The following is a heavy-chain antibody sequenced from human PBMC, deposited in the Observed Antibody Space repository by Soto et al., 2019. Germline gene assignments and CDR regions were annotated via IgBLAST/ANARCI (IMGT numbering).Heavy chain of an antibody. CDR3: ARDRGYCSGGSCYSGYWYFDL. CDR2: IIPIFGTA. J-gene: IGHJ2*01. Sequence: QVQLVQSGAEVKKPGSSVKVSCKASGGTFSSYAISWVRQAPGQGLEWMGGIIPIFGTANSAQKFQGRVTITADESTSPAYMELSSLRSEDTAVYYCARDRGYCSGGSCYSGYWYFDLWGRGTLVTVSS. CDR1: GGTFSSYA. D-gene: IGHD2-15*01. V-gene: IGHV1-69*01.